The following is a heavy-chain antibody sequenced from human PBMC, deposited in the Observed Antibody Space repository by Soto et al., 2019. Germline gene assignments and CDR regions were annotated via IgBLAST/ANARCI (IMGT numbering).Heavy chain of an antibody. V-gene: IGHV4-30-2*01. CDR1: NGSVSSGTYS. Sequence: SETLSLTCTVSNGSVSSGTYSWSWVRQPPGKGLEWIGYIYYSGTTYYTPSLKSRLTMSMDRANDHFSLNLTSVTDADTAVYFCARGHYYYGMDVRGKGITVTVSS. CDR2: IYYSGTT. J-gene: IGHJ6*04. CDR3: ARGHYYYGMDV.